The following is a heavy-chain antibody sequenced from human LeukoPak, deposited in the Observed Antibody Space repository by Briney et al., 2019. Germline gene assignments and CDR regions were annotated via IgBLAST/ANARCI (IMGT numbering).Heavy chain of an antibody. D-gene: IGHD3-3*01. CDR1: GFTFSSYS. J-gene: IGHJ4*02. CDR3: ARGQSSYYDFWSGYYCFDY. V-gene: IGHV3-21*01. CDR2: ISSSSSYI. Sequence: GGSLRLSCAASGFTFSSYSMNWVRQAPGKGLEWVSSISSSSSYIYYADSVKGRFTISRDNAKNSLYLQMNSLRAKDTAVYYCARGQSSYYDFWSGYYCFDYWGQGTLVTVSS.